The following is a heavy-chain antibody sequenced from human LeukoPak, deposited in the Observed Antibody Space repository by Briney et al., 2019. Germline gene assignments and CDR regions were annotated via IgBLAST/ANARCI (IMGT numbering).Heavy chain of an antibody. J-gene: IGHJ6*03. D-gene: IGHD3-3*01. CDR1: GGSISSYY. Sequence: SETLSLTCTVSGGSISSYYWSWIRQPPGKGLEWIGYIYYSGSTNYNPSLKSRVTISVDTSKNQFSLKLSPVTAADTAVYYCARVRHDFWSGYYMDVWGKGTTVTVSS. CDR3: ARVRHDFWSGYYMDV. V-gene: IGHV4-59*01. CDR2: IYYSGST.